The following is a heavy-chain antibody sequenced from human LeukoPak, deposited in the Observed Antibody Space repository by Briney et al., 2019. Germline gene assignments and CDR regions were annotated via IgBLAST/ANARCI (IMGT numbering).Heavy chain of an antibody. V-gene: IGHV3-21*01. CDR2: ISSSSSYI. CDR3: ATDTGITGTPYYFDY. D-gene: IGHD1-20*01. CDR1: GFTFSSYS. J-gene: IGHJ4*02. Sequence: PGGSLRLSCAASGFTFSSYSMNWVRQAPGKGLEWVSSISSSSSYIYYADSVKGRFTISRDSAKNSLYLQMNSLRAEDTAVYYCATDTGITGTPYYFDYWGQGTLVTVSS.